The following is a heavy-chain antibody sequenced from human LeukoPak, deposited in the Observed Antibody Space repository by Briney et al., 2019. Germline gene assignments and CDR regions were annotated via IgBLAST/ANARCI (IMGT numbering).Heavy chain of an antibody. Sequence: GGSLRLSCAASGFTVSSNYMSWVRQAPGKGLEWVSVIYSGGNTYYADSVKGRFTISRDNSKNTLYLQMNSLRAEDTAVYYCARAPGYSYGYYYYYYMDAWGKGTTVTVSS. J-gene: IGHJ6*03. V-gene: IGHV3-53*01. CDR3: ARAPGYSYGYYYYYYMDA. D-gene: IGHD5-18*01. CDR2: IYSGGNT. CDR1: GFTVSSNY.